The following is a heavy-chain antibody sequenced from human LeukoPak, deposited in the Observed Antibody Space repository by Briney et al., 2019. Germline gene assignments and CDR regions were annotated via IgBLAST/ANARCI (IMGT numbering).Heavy chain of an antibody. Sequence: SGTLSLTCAVSGCSISSSNWWSWVRQPPGKGLEWIGEIYHSGSTNYNPSLKSRVTISVDKSKNQFSLKLSSVTAADTAVYYCARKYYGSGSYAFDIWGQGTMVTVSS. CDR1: GCSISSSNW. V-gene: IGHV4-4*02. CDR2: IYHSGST. D-gene: IGHD3-10*01. J-gene: IGHJ3*02. CDR3: ARKYYGSGSYAFDI.